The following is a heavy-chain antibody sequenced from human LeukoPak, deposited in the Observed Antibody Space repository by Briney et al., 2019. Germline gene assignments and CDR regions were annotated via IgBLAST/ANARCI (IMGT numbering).Heavy chain of an antibody. CDR3: ARVSRSAPYCSGGSCYSIPHY. Sequence: ASVKVSCKASGYTFTGYYMHWVRQAPGQGVEWMGRINPNSGGTNYAQKFQGRVTITRDTTISTAYIELSRLRSDDTAVYYCARVSRSAPYCSGGSCYSIPHYWGQGTLVTVSS. CDR2: INPNSGGT. CDR1: GYTFTGYY. J-gene: IGHJ4*02. V-gene: IGHV1-2*06. D-gene: IGHD2-15*01.